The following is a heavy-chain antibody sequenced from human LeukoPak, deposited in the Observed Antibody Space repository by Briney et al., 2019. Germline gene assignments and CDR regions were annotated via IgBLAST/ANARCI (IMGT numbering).Heavy chain of an antibody. Sequence: NASETLSLTCTVSGGSISSYYWSWIRQPPGKGLEWIGYIYYSGSTKYNPSFKSRVTISVDTSKNQFSLKLSSVTAADTAVYYCARHEDGYCSSTSCYGNWGQGTLVTVSS. CDR1: GGSISSYY. CDR2: IYYSGST. J-gene: IGHJ4*02. V-gene: IGHV4-59*08. D-gene: IGHD2-2*03. CDR3: ARHEDGYCSSTSCYGN.